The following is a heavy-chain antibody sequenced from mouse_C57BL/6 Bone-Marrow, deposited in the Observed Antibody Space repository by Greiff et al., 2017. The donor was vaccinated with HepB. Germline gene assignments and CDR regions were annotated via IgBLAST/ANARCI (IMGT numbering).Heavy chain of an antibody. V-gene: IGHV1-69*01. J-gene: IGHJ1*03. Sequence: VQLQQPGAELVMPGASVKLSCKASGYTFTSYWMHWVKQRPGQGLEWIGEIDPSDSYTNYNQKFKGKSTLTVDKSSSTAYMQLSSLTSEDSAVYYCARGVVYWYFDVWGTGTTVTVSS. D-gene: IGHD1-1*01. CDR1: GYTFTSYW. CDR3: ARGVVYWYFDV. CDR2: IDPSDSYT.